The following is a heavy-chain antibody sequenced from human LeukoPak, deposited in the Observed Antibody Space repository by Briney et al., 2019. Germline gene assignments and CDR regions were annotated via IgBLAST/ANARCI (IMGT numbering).Heavy chain of an antibody. V-gene: IGHV3-7*01. CDR2: IKQDGSEK. CDR3: ARDCALAVWTFDN. D-gene: IGHD3/OR15-3a*01. Sequence: GGSLRLSCAASGFIFSSYWMTWVRQAPGKGLEWVANIKQDGSEKYYVDSVKGRFTISRDNAKNSFYLQMNSLRAEDTAVYYCARDCALAVWTFDNWGQGTLVTVSS. CDR1: GFIFSSYW. J-gene: IGHJ4*02.